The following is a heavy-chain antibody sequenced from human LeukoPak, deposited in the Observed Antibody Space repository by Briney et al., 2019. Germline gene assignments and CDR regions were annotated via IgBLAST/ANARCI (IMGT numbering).Heavy chain of an antibody. Sequence: VASVKVSCKASGYTFTGYFMHWVRQAPGQGLEWMGWINPNSGGTNYAQKFQGRVTMTRDTSISTAYMELSRLRSDDTAVYYCAIRFDFAVWFDPWGQGTLVTVSS. J-gene: IGHJ5*02. CDR2: INPNSGGT. CDR1: GYTFTGYF. CDR3: AIRFDFAVWFDP. V-gene: IGHV1-2*02. D-gene: IGHD3-9*01.